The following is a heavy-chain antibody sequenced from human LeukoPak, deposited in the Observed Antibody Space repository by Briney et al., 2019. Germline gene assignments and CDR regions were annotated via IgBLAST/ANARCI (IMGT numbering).Heavy chain of an antibody. J-gene: IGHJ4*02. CDR3: ARGRWELLPYY. D-gene: IGHD1-26*01. V-gene: IGHV4-39*07. CDR1: GGSISSSSYY. CDR2: SSYGGNT. Sequence: SETLSLTCTVSGGSISSSSYYWGWIRQPPGKGLEWIGSSSYGGNTYYNPSLKSRVTISVDTSKNLFSLKLSAVTAADTAVYYCARGRWELLPYYWGQGTLVTVSS.